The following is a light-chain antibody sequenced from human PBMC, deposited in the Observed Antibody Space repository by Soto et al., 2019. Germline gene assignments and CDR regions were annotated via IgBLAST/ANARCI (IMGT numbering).Light chain of an antibody. CDR2: DVS. CDR3: SSYTSSSTLYV. V-gene: IGLV2-14*01. J-gene: IGLJ1*01. CDR1: SSDVGGYNY. Sequence: QSALTQPASVSGSPGQSITISCTGTSSDVGGYNYVSWYQQHPGKAPKLMIYDVSNRPSGVSNRFSGSKSSNTASLTISGPQAEDEADYYCSSYTSSSTLYVFGTGTKVTVL.